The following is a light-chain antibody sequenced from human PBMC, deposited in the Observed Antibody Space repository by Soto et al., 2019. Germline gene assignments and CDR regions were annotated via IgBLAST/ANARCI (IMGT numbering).Light chain of an antibody. CDR1: STNIGAGYD. CDR2: GNS. CDR3: QSSDSSRRGL. J-gene: IGLJ2*01. Sequence: QSVLTQPPSVSGAPGQRVTISCTGSSTNIGAGYDVHWYQQLPGTAPKLLIYGNSNRPSGVPDRFSGSKSGTSASLAITGLQAEDEADYYCQSSDSSRRGLFGGGTKLTVL. V-gene: IGLV1-40*01.